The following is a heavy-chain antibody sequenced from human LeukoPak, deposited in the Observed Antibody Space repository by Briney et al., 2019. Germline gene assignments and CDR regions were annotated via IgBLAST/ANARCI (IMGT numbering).Heavy chain of an antibody. CDR1: GGSISSYY. D-gene: IGHD1-26*01. Sequence: SETLSLTCTVSGGSISSYYWSWIRQPPGKGLEWIGYIYYRGSTNYNPSLKSRVTISVDTSKNQFSLKLSTVIAADTAVYYCARGVGAIVDYWGQGTLVTVSS. CDR3: ARGVGAIVDY. CDR2: IYYRGST. V-gene: IGHV4-59*01. J-gene: IGHJ4*02.